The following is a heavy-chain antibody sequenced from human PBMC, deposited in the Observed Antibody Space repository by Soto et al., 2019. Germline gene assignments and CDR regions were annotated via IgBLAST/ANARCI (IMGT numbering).Heavy chain of an antibody. CDR1: GFTFSSYS. D-gene: IGHD3-3*01. CDR2: ISSSSSTI. Sequence: EVQLVESGGGLVQPGGYLRLSCAASGFTFSSYSMNWVRQAPGKGLGWVSYISSSSSTIYYADYVKGRFTISRDNAKNSLYLQMNRLRAEDTAVYYCARAGEDCWSGGYYYYMDVWGKGTTVTVSS. V-gene: IGHV3-48*01. CDR3: ARAGEDCWSGGYYYYMDV. J-gene: IGHJ6*03.